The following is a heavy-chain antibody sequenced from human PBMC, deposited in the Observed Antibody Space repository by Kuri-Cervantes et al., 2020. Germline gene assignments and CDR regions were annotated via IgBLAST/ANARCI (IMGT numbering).Heavy chain of an antibody. CDR3: ARVLSVGELPLGGGWFDP. CDR1: GYTFTSFA. D-gene: IGHD1-26*01. CDR2: INAGNGNT. J-gene: IGHJ5*02. V-gene: IGHV1-3*01. Sequence: ASVQVSCKASGYTFTSFAMHWVRQAPGQRLEWMGWINAGNGNTKYSQKFQGRVTITRDTSASTAYMELSSLRSEDTAVYYCARVLSVGELPLGGGWFDPWGQGTLVTVSS.